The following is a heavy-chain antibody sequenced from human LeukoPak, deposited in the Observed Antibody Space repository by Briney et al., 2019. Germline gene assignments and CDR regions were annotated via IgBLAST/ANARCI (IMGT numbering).Heavy chain of an antibody. CDR1: GFTFGDYA. D-gene: IGHD2-2*01. Sequence: GGSLRLSCTASGFTFGDYAMSWFPQAPGKGLEWVGFIRSKAYGGTTDYAASVKGRFTISRDDSKRIAYLQMNSLKTEDTAVYYCTREYPHKDIVVVPAAEGDWFDPWGQGTLVTVSS. CDR2: IRSKAYGGTT. V-gene: IGHV3-49*03. CDR3: TREYPHKDIVVVPAAEGDWFDP. J-gene: IGHJ5*02.